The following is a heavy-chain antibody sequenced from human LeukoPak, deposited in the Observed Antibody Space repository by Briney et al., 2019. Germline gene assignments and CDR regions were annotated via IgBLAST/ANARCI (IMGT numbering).Heavy chain of an antibody. CDR2: IWYDGSNK. CDR1: GFTFSSYG. Sequence: AGRSLRLSCAASGFTFSSYGMHWVRQAPGKGLEWVAVIWYDGSNKYYADSVKGRSTISRDNSKNTLYLQMNSLRAEDTALYYCAKDIGALYDSSGFFDYWGQGTLVTVSS. D-gene: IGHD3-22*01. J-gene: IGHJ4*02. V-gene: IGHV3-33*06. CDR3: AKDIGALYDSSGFFDY.